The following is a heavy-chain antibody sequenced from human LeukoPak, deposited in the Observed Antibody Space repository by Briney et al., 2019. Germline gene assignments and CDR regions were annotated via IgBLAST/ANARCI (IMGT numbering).Heavy chain of an antibody. Sequence: PGGSLRLSCAASGFTFSSYAMSWVRQAPGKGLEWVSSIDDPNSYKYYADSVRGRFTVSRDNAKNLVFLQMNSLRADDTAVYYCARSGVYGSSWYGVDYWGQGTLVTVSS. CDR1: GFTFSSYA. V-gene: IGHV3-21*01. CDR2: IDDPNSYK. D-gene: IGHD6-13*01. CDR3: ARSGVYGSSWYGVDY. J-gene: IGHJ4*02.